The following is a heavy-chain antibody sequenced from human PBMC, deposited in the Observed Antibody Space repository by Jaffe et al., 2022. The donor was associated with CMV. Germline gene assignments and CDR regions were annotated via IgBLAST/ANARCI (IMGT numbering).Heavy chain of an antibody. CDR1: GGTFSSYA. Sequence: QVQLVQSGAEVKKPGSSVKVSCKASGGTFSSYAISWVRQAPGQGLEWMGGIIPIFGTANYAQKFQGRVTITADESTSTAYMELSSLRSEDTAVYYCARESPAYYYGSGDYYGMDVWGQGTTVTVSS. J-gene: IGHJ6*02. D-gene: IGHD3-10*01. V-gene: IGHV1-69*01. CDR2: IIPIFGTA. CDR3: ARESPAYYYGSGDYYGMDV.